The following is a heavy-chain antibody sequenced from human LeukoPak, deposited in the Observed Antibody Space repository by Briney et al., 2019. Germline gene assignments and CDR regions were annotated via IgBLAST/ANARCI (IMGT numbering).Heavy chain of an antibody. J-gene: IGHJ6*02. CDR2: ISGSGGST. CDR3: AREPPMGRYYYGMDV. V-gene: IGHV3-23*01. D-gene: IGHD3-10*01. CDR1: GFTFSSYA. Sequence: GGSLRLSCAASGFTFSSYAMSWVRQAPGKGLEWVSAISGSGGSTYYADSVKGRFIISRDNSKNTLDLQLNSLRAEDTAVYYCAREPPMGRYYYGMDVWGQGTTVTVSS.